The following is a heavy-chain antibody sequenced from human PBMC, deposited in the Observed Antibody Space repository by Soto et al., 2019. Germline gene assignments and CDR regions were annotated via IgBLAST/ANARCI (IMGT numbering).Heavy chain of an antibody. CDR1: GYTFSFYV. J-gene: IGHJ6*02. CDR3: ARTFDYNAMDV. Sequence: ASVKVSFKASGYTFSFYVVQWVRQAPGQRLEWMGWVNAGSGNTRYSEKFQGRVTMTRDTSASTAYMELSSLRSEDTAVYYCARTFDYNAMDVWGQGTPVTV. CDR2: VNAGSGNT. V-gene: IGHV1-3*01.